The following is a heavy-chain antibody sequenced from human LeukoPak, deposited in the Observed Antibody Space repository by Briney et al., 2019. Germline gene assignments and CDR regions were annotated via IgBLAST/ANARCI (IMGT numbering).Heavy chain of an antibody. V-gene: IGHV1-69*13. CDR3: ARAFYDSSGYYNSAIDY. D-gene: IGHD3-22*01. CDR2: IIPIFGTA. J-gene: IGHJ4*02. Sequence: EASVKVSCKAPGGTFSSYAISWARQAPGQGLEWMGGIIPIFGTANYAQKFQGRVTITADESTSTAYMGLSSLRSEDTAVYYCARAFYDSSGYYNSAIDYWGQGTLVTVSS. CDR1: GGTFSSYA.